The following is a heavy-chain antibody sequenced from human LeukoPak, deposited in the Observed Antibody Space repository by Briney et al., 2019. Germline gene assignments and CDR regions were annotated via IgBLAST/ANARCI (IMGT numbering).Heavy chain of an antibody. CDR1: GFTFSSYA. CDR3: ARDGFLGPVTAYLDY. J-gene: IGHJ4*02. D-gene: IGHD2-21*02. Sequence: AESLRLSCAASGFTFSSYARHWVRQAPGKGLVWVSRVKSDGSSTSYADSVKGRFTISRDNARNTLYLQMNSLRAEDTAVYYCARDGFLGPVTAYLDYWGQGTPVTVSA. CDR2: VKSDGSST. V-gene: IGHV3-74*01.